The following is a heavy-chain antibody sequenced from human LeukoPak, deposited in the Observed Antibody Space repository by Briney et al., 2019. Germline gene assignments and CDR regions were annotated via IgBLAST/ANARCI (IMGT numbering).Heavy chain of an antibody. D-gene: IGHD3-10*01. Sequence: SETPSLTCAVYGGSFSGYYWSWIRQPPGKGLEWIGEINHSGSTNYNPSLKSRVTISVDTSKNQFSLKLSSVTAADTAVYYCARARGQKSANYGSGSYYDYWGQGTLVTVSS. J-gene: IGHJ4*02. CDR3: ARARGQKSANYGSGSYYDY. CDR1: GGSFSGYY. CDR2: INHSGST. V-gene: IGHV4-34*01.